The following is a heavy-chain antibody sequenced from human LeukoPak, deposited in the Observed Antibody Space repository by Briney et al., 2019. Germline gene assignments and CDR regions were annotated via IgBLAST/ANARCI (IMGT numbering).Heavy chain of an antibody. Sequence: GGSPRLSCAASGFTFSSYAMSWVRQAPGKGLEWVSAISGSGGSTYYADSVKGRFTISRDNSKNTLYLQMNSLRAEDTAVYYCARNYYDSSGYPRIDYFDYWGQGTLVTVSS. V-gene: IGHV3-23*01. D-gene: IGHD3-22*01. J-gene: IGHJ4*02. CDR2: ISGSGGST. CDR1: GFTFSSYA. CDR3: ARNYYDSSGYPRIDYFDY.